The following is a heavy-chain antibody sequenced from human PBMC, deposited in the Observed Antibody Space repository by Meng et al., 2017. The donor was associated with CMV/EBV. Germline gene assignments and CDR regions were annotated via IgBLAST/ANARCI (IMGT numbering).Heavy chain of an antibody. CDR3: ARDADSVIATSPYY. V-gene: IGHV1-2*02. J-gene: IGHJ4*02. Sequence: ASVKVSCKASGYTFTGYYMHWVRRAPGQGLEWMGWINPNSGGTNYAQKFQGRVTMTRDTSISTAYMELSRLRSDDTAVYYCARDADSVIATSPYYWGQGTLVTVSS. D-gene: IGHD2-21*01. CDR1: GYTFTGYY. CDR2: INPNSGGT.